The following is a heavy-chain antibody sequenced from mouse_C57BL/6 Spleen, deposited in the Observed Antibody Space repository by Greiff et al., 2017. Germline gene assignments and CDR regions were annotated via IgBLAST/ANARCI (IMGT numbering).Heavy chain of an antibody. J-gene: IGHJ2*01. CDR2: FYPGSGSI. CDR3: ARHEEDSSGARYFDD. D-gene: IGHD3-2*02. Sequence: VQLVESGAELVKPGASVKLSCKASGYTFTEYTIHWVKQRSGQGLEWIGWFYPGSGSIKYNEKFKDKATLTADKSSSTAYMELSRLTSEDSAVYFYARHEEDSSGARYFDDWGQGTTLTVSS. V-gene: IGHV1-62-2*01. CDR1: GYTFTEYT.